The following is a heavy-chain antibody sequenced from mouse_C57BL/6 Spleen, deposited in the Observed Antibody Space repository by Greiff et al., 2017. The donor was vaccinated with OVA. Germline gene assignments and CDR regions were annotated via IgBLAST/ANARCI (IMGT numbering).Heavy chain of an antibody. CDR2: IYPRSGNT. D-gene: IGHD3-3*01. V-gene: IGHV1-81*01. CDR3: ARWRGPGFDY. Sequence: VQLQQSGAELARPGASVKLSCKASGYTFTSYGISWVKQRTGQGLEWIGEIYPRSGNTYYSEKFKGKATLTADKSSSTAYMELRSLTSEDSAVYFCARWRGPGFDYWGQGTTLTVSS. J-gene: IGHJ2*01. CDR1: GYTFTSYG.